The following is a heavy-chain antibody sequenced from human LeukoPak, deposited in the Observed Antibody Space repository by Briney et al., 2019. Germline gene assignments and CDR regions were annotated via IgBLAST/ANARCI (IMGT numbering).Heavy chain of an antibody. D-gene: IGHD3-22*01. V-gene: IGHV3-21*01. Sequence: GGFLRLSCAASGFTFSSYSMNWVRQAPGRGLEWVSSISSSSSYIYYADSVKGRFTISRDNAKNSLYLQMNSLRAEDTAVYYCATFQTYYYDSSGYYYFDYWGQGTLVTVSS. CDR1: GFTFSSYS. CDR2: ISSSSSYI. J-gene: IGHJ4*02. CDR3: ATFQTYYYDSSGYYYFDY.